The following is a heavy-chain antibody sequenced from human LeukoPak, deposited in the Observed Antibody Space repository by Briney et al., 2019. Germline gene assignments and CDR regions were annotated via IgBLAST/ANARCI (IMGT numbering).Heavy chain of an antibody. CDR1: GYSISSGYY. Sequence: SETLSLTCTVSGYSISSGYYWGWIRQPPGKGLEWIGSIYHSGSTYNNPSLKSRVTISVDTSKNQFSLKLSSVTAADTAVYYCARVRHWFDPWGQGTLVTVSS. J-gene: IGHJ5*02. CDR2: IYHSGST. CDR3: ARVRHWFDP. V-gene: IGHV4-38-2*02.